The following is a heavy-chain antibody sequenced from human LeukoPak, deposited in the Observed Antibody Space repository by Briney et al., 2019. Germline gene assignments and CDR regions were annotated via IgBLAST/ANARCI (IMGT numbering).Heavy chain of an antibody. J-gene: IGHJ3*02. Sequence: SETLSLTCTVSGASITNNNYYWSWIRQHPGKGLEWIGYIYYSGSTYYNPSLKSRVTISVDTSKNQFSLKLSSVTAADTAVYYCARSPRLTMIVVVTPGAFDIWGQGTMVTVSS. CDR1: GASITNNNYY. D-gene: IGHD3-22*01. V-gene: IGHV4-31*03. CDR2: IYYSGST. CDR3: ARSPRLTMIVVVTPGAFDI.